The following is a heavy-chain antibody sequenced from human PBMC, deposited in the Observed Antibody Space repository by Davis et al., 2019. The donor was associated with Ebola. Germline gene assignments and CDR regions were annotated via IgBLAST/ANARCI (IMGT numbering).Heavy chain of an antibody. D-gene: IGHD3-10*01. Sequence: PSETLSLTCTVFGGSISSHYWSWIRQPPGKGLEWIGYIYYSGSTNYNPSLKSRVTISVDTSKNQFSLKLSSVTAADTAVYYCARWWWGSGSYYKIGVDWYFDLWGRGTLVTVSS. CDR2: IYYSGST. CDR1: GGSISSHY. V-gene: IGHV4-59*11. J-gene: IGHJ2*01. CDR3: ARWWWGSGSYYKIGVDWYFDL.